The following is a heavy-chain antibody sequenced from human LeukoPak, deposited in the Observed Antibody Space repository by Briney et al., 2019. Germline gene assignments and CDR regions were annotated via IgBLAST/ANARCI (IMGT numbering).Heavy chain of an antibody. CDR3: AHREYSSSYRHFQH. CDR2: IYWNDDK. CDR1: GFSLSTSGVG. V-gene: IGHV2-5*01. Sequence: ESSPTLVKPTQTLTLTCTFSGFSLSTSGVGVGWIRQPPGKALEWLALIYWNDDKRYSPSLKSRLTITKDTSKNQVVLTMTNMDPVDTATYYCAHREYSSSYRHFQHWGQGTLVTVSS. D-gene: IGHD6-6*01. J-gene: IGHJ1*01.